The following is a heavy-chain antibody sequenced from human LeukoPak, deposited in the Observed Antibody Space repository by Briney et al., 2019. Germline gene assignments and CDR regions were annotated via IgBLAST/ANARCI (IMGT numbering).Heavy chain of an antibody. V-gene: IGHV1-8*01. J-gene: IGHJ4*02. CDR3: ARARSGSYYPFDY. CDR2: MNPDSGNT. CDR1: GYTFTSYD. Sequence: ASVKVSCKASGYTFTSYDINWVRQATGQGRERMGWMNPDSGNTGYAQKFQGRVTMTRNTSISTAYMELSSLRSEDTAVYYCARARSGSYYPFDYWGQGTLVTVSS. D-gene: IGHD1-26*01.